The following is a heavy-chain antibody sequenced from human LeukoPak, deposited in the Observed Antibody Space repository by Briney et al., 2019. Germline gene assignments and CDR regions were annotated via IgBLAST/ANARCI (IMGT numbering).Heavy chain of an antibody. CDR2: INHSGST. V-gene: IGHV4-34*01. J-gene: IGHJ4*02. CDR3: ARGGYCSSTSCPDEHFDY. D-gene: IGHD2-2*01. CDR1: GGSFSGYY. Sequence: PSETLSLTCAVYGGSFSGYYWSWIRQPPGKGLEWIGEINHSGSTNYNPSLKSRVTISVDTSKNQFSLKLSSAAAADTAVYYCARGGYCSSTSCPDEHFDYWGQGTLVTVSS.